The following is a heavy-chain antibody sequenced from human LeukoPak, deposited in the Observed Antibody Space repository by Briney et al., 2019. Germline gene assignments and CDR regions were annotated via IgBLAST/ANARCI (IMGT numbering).Heavy chain of an antibody. D-gene: IGHD3-22*01. V-gene: IGHV3-21*01. CDR3: ARGQPDSGGHYYSWYFDY. J-gene: IGHJ4*02. CDR2: ISSSGSVT. CDR1: GLKVGRFS. Sequence: GGALRLSCSASGLKVGRFSMNWVRPASGRGLEGVLLISSSGSVTYYADSVKGRFTVSKDNARNSLHLQMNNLAVEDTATYFCARGQPDSGGHYYSWYFDYWGQGTPVTVSS.